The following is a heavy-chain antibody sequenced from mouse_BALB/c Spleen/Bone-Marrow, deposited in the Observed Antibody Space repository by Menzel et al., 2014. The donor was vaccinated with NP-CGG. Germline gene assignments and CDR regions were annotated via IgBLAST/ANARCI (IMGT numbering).Heavy chain of an antibody. CDR3: ARALGDGYYYAMDY. CDR2: IDPSDSET. D-gene: IGHD2-3*01. Sequence: QVQLKQSGAELVKPGAPVKLSCKASGYTFTSYWMNWVKQRPGRGLEWIGRIDPSDSETHYNQKLKDKATLTVDKSSSTAYIQLSSLTSEDSAVYYCARALGDGYYYAMDYWGQGTSVTVSS. J-gene: IGHJ4*01. CDR1: GYTFTSYW. V-gene: IGHV1-69*02.